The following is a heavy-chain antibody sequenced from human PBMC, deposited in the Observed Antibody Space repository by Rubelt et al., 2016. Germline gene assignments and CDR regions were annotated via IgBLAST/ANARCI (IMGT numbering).Heavy chain of an antibody. Sequence: QVQLVQSGAEVKKPGASVKVSCKASGYTFTSYDINWVRQATGQGLEWMGWMNPNSGNTGYAQKFQGRVTMTRDTSTSTVYMELSSLRSEDTAVYYCARTKTVEMATIPRAYWGQGTLVTVSS. CDR2: MNPNSGNT. D-gene: IGHD5-24*01. CDR3: ARTKTVEMATIPRAY. V-gene: IGHV1-8*01. J-gene: IGHJ4*02. CDR1: GYTFTSYD.